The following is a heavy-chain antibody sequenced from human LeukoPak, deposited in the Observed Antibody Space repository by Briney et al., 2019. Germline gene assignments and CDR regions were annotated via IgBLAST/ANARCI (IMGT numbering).Heavy chain of an antibody. CDR2: MNPNSGNT. CDR1: GYTFTDYY. J-gene: IGHJ6*02. D-gene: IGHD5-18*01. Sequence: VASVKVSCKASGYTFTDYYMHWVRQAPGQGLEWMGWMNPNSGNTGYAQKFQGRVTMTRNTSISTAYMELSSLRSEDTAVYYCARVAAMAQSSYYSYYYGMDVWGQGTTVTVSS. CDR3: ARVAAMAQSSYYSYYYGMDV. V-gene: IGHV1-8*02.